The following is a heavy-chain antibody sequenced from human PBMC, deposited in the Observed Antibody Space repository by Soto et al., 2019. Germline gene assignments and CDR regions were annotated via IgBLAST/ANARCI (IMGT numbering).Heavy chain of an antibody. CDR1: GFTFSSDA. D-gene: IGHD2-2*01. CDR3: ARYIPGVRYYGMDV. Sequence: EVQLLESGGSLVQPGGSLRLSCAASGFTFSSDAMKWVRQAPGKGLEWVSLIGESGTPTYCADSVKGRFTISRDNSGNTLFLEMYRLRAEDTAIYYCARYIPGVRYYGMDVWGQGTTVTVSS. V-gene: IGHV3-23*01. CDR2: IGESGTPT. J-gene: IGHJ6*02.